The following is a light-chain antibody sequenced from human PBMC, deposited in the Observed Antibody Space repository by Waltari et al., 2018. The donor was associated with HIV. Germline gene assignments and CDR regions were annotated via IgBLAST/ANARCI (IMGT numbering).Light chain of an antibody. Sequence: DIQMTQSPSTLSESVGDRVTITCRASQGISSFLAWYQQKPGKAPNLLIYEASSLESGVPSRFSGSGSGTEFTLTISSLQPDDFATYYCQHYRDYPWTFGRGTKVEVK. V-gene: IGKV1-5*03. CDR2: EAS. CDR3: QHYRDYPWT. CDR1: QGISSF. J-gene: IGKJ1*01.